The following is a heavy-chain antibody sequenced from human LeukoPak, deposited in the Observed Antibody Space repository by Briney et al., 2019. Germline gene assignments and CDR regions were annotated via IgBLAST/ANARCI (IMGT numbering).Heavy chain of an antibody. CDR1: GFTFSSYG. CDR2: ISYDGSNK. V-gene: IGHV3-30*18. CDR3: AKDYCSSTSCYGIDY. J-gene: IGHJ4*02. Sequence: PGGSLRLSCAASGFTFSSYGMHWVRQAPGKGPEWVAVISYDGSNKYYADSVKGRFTISRDNSKNTLYLQMNSLRAEDTAVYYCAKDYCSSTSCYGIDYWGRGTLVTVSS. D-gene: IGHD2-2*01.